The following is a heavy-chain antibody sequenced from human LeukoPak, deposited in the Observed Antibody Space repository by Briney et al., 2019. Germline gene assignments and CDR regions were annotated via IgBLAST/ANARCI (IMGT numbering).Heavy chain of an antibody. V-gene: IGHV4-59*01. J-gene: IGHJ4*02. Sequence: SETLSLTGTGPGGSISSYYWSWIREPPGKGLEWIGDISYSGNTNYNPSLNSRVTISVDTSNKRFLLKLSSVTAADTAVYYCARYVWGSYPTFEDYWGQGTLVTVSS. CDR3: ARYVWGSYPTFEDY. CDR1: GGSISSYY. CDR2: ISYSGNT. D-gene: IGHD3-16*02.